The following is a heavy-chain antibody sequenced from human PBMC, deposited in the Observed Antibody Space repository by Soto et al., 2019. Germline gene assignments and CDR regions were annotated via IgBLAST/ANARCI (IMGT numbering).Heavy chain of an antibody. Sequence: SETLSLTCAVYGGSFSGYYWSWIRQPPGKGLEWIGEINHSGSTNYNPSLKSRVTISVDTSKNQFSLKLSSVTAADPAVYYCARGRTSSSPAYYYYGMDVWGQGTTVTVSS. J-gene: IGHJ6*02. CDR2: INHSGST. CDR1: GGSFSGYY. CDR3: ARGRTSSSPAYYYYGMDV. V-gene: IGHV4-34*01. D-gene: IGHD6-6*01.